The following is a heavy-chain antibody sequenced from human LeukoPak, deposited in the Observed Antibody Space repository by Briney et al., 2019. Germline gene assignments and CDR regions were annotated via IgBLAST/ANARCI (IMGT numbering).Heavy chain of an antibody. J-gene: IGHJ6*03. CDR2: ISGSGGST. Sequence: GGSLRLSCAASGFTFSSYGMSWVRQAPGKGLEWVSAISGSGGSTYYADSVKGRFTISRDNSKNTLYLQMNSLRAEDTAVYYCAKAGISYGYNYYYYYYMDVWGKGTTVTISS. V-gene: IGHV3-23*01. CDR3: AKAGISYGYNYYYYYYMDV. CDR1: GFTFSSYG. D-gene: IGHD5-18*01.